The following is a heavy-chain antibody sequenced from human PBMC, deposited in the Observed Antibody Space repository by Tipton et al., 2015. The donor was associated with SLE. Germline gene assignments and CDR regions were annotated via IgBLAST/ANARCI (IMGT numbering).Heavy chain of an antibody. D-gene: IGHD2-15*01. Sequence: SLRLSCAASEFTFSNYAMHWVRQAPGKGLEWVAVISYDGSNKYYADSVKGRFTISRENSKNTLYLQMNSLRAEDTAVYYCARVLLLRCYYYYGMDVWGQGTTVIVSS. CDR3: ARVLLLRCYYYYGMDV. CDR1: EFTFSNYA. CDR2: ISYDGSNK. J-gene: IGHJ6*02. V-gene: IGHV3-30*04.